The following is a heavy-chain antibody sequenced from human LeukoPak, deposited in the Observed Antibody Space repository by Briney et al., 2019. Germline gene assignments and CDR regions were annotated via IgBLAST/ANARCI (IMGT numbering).Heavy chain of an antibody. Sequence: PGGSLRLSCAASGFTFSTYAMSWVRQAPGKGLEWVSAISGSGASTYYADSVKGRFTISRDNSKNTLYLQMNSLRGEDTAVYYRAKAGRASGSYYYFDYWGQGTLVTVSS. CDR2: ISGSGAST. CDR1: GFTFSTYA. V-gene: IGHV3-23*01. CDR3: AKAGRASGSYYYFDY. D-gene: IGHD3-10*01. J-gene: IGHJ4*02.